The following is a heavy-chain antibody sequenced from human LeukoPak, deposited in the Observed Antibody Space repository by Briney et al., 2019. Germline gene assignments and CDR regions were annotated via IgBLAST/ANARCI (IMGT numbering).Heavy chain of an antibody. CDR3: ARGGGDYYDSSGYYYVNFDY. D-gene: IGHD3-22*01. CDR1: GGSFSGYY. CDR2: INLSGST. J-gene: IGHJ4*02. Sequence: PSETLSLTCAVSGGSFSGYYWSWIRQPPGKGLEWVGDINLSGSTNYNTSLKSRVTISVDTSKTQFSLKLSSVTAADTAVYYCARGGGDYYDSSGYYYVNFDYWGQGTLVTVSS. V-gene: IGHV4-34*01.